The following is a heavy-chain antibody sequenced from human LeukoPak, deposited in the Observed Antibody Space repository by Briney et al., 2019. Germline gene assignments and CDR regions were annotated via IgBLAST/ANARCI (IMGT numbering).Heavy chain of an antibody. D-gene: IGHD3-10*01. CDR2: IRYDGSNK. Sequence: GGSLRPSCAASGFTFSSYGMHWVRQAPGKGLEWVAFIRYDGSNKYYADSVKGRFTISRDNSKNTLYLQMNSLRAEDTAVYYCAKDKDTYYYGSGSYPFDYWGQGTLVTVSP. V-gene: IGHV3-30*02. CDR1: GFTFSSYG. J-gene: IGHJ4*02. CDR3: AKDKDTYYYGSGSYPFDY.